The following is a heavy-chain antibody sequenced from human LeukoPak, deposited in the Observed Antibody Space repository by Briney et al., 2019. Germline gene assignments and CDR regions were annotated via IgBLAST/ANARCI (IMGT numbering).Heavy chain of an antibody. Sequence: ASVTVSCKASGYTFTGYYMHWVRQAPGQGLEWMGWINPNSGGTNYAQKFQGRVTMTRDTSISTAYMELSRLRSDDTAVYYCARDPDGLRWFDPWGQGTLVPVSS. J-gene: IGHJ5*02. D-gene: IGHD3/OR15-3a*01. CDR2: INPNSGGT. CDR1: GYTFTGYY. V-gene: IGHV1-2*02. CDR3: ARDPDGLRWFDP.